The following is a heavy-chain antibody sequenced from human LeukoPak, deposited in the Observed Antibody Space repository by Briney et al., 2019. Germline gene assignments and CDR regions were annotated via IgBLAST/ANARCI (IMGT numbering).Heavy chain of an antibody. CDR3: ARDSSRAAAGLSPFDY. V-gene: IGHV1-3*01. Sequence: ASVKVSCKASGYTFTSYAMHWVRQAPGQRLEWMGWINAGNGNTKYSQKFQGRVTITRDTSASTAYMELSSLRSEDTAVYYCARDSSRAAAGLSPFDYWGQGTLVTVSS. J-gene: IGHJ4*02. D-gene: IGHD6-13*01. CDR1: GYTFTSYA. CDR2: INAGNGNT.